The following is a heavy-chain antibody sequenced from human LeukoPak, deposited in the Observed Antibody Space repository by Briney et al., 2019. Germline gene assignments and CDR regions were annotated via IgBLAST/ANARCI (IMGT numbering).Heavy chain of an antibody. V-gene: IGHV3-21*01. J-gene: IGHJ6*02. CDR2: ISSSSRYI. CDR1: GFTFSTYS. Sequence: GGSLRLSCAASGFTFSTYSMNWVCQAPGKGLEWVSSISSSSRYIYYADSVKGRFTISRDNAKNSLYLQMNSLRAEDTAVYYCARGEGDPTYYYYGMDVWGHGTTVTVTS. CDR3: ARGEGDPTYYYYGMDV. D-gene: IGHD2-21*02.